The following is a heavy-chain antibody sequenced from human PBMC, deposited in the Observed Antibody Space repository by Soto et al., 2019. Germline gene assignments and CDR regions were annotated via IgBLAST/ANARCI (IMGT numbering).Heavy chain of an antibody. CDR1: GGSISSGGYY. Sequence: QVQLQESGPGLVKPSQTLSLTCTVSGGSISSGGYYWSWIRQHPGKGLEWIGYIYYSGSTYYNPSLKSRVAISVDTCKHQLSLKLSSVTAADTAVYYCARKTRYCSGSHNWFDPWGQGTLVTVSS. J-gene: IGHJ5*02. V-gene: IGHV4-31*03. D-gene: IGHD3-10*01. CDR3: ARKTRYCSGSHNWFDP. CDR2: IYYSGST.